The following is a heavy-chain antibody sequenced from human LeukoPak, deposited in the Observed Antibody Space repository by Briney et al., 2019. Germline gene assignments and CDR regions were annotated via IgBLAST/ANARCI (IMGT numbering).Heavy chain of an antibody. V-gene: IGHV3-9*01. CDR3: AKDLAVGTSPRVYAFDV. D-gene: IGHD1/OR15-1a*01. Sequence: PGRSLRLSCAASGFTFSNYAMHWVRQVPGKGLEWVGGSSWNSGTIAYGESVKGRATISRDNARNSLYLEVNSLRVEDTALYYCAKDLAVGTSPRVYAFDVWGKGSLVTVSS. CDR2: SSWNSGTI. J-gene: IGHJ3*01. CDR1: GFTFSNYA.